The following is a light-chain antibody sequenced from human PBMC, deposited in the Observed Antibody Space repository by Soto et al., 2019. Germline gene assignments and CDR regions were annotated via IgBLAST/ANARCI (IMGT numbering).Light chain of an antibody. CDR2: DDT. V-gene: IGLV3-21*02. CDR1: KIGSKS. Sequence: SYELTQPPSVSLAPGQTARITCGGNKIGSKSVHWYQQKPGQAPVPVVYDDTDRPSGIPERFSGSNSGNTATLIISRVEAGDEAVYYCQVWDSSSDHVVFGGGTKVTVL. J-gene: IGLJ2*01. CDR3: QVWDSSSDHVV.